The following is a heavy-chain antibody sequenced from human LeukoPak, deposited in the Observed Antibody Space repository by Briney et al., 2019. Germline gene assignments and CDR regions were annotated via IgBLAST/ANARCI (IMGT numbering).Heavy chain of an antibody. Sequence: PSETLSLTCTVTGGSISGYYWSWIRQPPGKGLDWIGYIYYSGTTNYNPSLKSRVTLSVDTSKNQFSLKLSSVTAAETAVYYCARTRTGDTFDIWGQGTLVTVSS. CDR3: ARTRTGDTFDI. CDR1: GGSISGYY. J-gene: IGHJ3*02. CDR2: IYYSGTT. D-gene: IGHD3/OR15-3a*01. V-gene: IGHV4-59*01.